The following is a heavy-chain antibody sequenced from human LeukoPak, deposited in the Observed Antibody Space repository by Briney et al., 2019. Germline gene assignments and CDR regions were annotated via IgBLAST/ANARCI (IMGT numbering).Heavy chain of an antibody. Sequence: RTSETLSLTCTVSGDSNTNSLYYWGWVRQPPGKGLEWIGTIDYSGSTYYNPSLKSRATISIDTSKNQFSLTLSPVTAADTAVYYCAREYTLYISGWFIDYWGQGTVVTVSS. CDR3: AREYTLYISGWFIDY. CDR2: IDYSGST. D-gene: IGHD6-19*01. CDR1: GDSNTNSLYY. V-gene: IGHV4-39*07. J-gene: IGHJ4*02.